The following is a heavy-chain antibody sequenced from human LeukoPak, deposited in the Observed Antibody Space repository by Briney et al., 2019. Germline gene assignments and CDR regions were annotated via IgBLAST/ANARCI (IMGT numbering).Heavy chain of an antibody. CDR3: AKGLDIVATISDY. D-gene: IGHD5-12*01. V-gene: IGHV3-7*03. CDR1: GFTFSSYW. Sequence: GGSLRLSCAASGFTFSSYWMSWVRQAPGKGLEWVANIKQDGSEKYYVDSVKGRFTISRDNAKNSLYLQMNSLRAEDTAVYYCAKGLDIVATISDYWGQGTLVTVSS. J-gene: IGHJ4*02. CDR2: IKQDGSEK.